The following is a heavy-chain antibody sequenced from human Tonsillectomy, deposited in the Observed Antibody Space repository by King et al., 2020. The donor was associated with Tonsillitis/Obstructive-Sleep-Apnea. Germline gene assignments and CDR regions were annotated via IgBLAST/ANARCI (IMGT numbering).Heavy chain of an antibody. Sequence: VQLVESGAEVKKPGESLEISCRGSGYSFTTSWIGWVRQMPGKGLEWMGIIYPGDSDTRYSPSFQGQVTISADKSITTAYLLWDSLKASDTAMYYCATTGGAARPFDYWGQGTLVTVSS. CDR2: IYPGDSDT. CDR3: ATTGGAARPFDY. D-gene: IGHD6-6*01. V-gene: IGHV5-51*01. J-gene: IGHJ4*02. CDR1: GYSFTTSW.